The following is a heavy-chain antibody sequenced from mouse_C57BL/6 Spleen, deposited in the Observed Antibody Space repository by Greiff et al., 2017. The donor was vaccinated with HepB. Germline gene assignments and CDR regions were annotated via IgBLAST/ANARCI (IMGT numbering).Heavy chain of an antibody. V-gene: IGHV1-66*01. CDR2: IYPGSGNT. Sequence: VLLQQSGPELVKPGASVKISCKASGYSFTSYYIHWVKQRPGQGLEWIGWIYPGSGNTKYNEKFKGKATLTADTSSSTAYMQLSSLTSEDSAVYYCARGGYDYVFDYWGQGTTLAGTS. J-gene: IGHJ2*01. CDR3: ARGGYDYVFDY. CDR1: GYSFTSYY. D-gene: IGHD2-4*01.